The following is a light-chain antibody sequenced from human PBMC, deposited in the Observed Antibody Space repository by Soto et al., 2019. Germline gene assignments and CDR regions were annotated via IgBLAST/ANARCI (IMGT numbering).Light chain of an antibody. V-gene: IGKV3-11*01. CDR2: DAS. CDR1: QSVSSH. CDR3: QQRSSWPIP. J-gene: IGKJ5*01. Sequence: EIVLTQSPATLSLSPGERATLSCRASQSVSSHLVWYQQKPGQAPRLLIYDASNRATGIPARFSGSGSGTDFTLTISSLEPEDFAVYYCQQRSSWPIPFGQGTRLEIK.